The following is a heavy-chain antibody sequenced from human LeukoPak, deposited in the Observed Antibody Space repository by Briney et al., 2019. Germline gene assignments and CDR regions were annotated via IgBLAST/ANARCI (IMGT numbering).Heavy chain of an antibody. CDR2: IKQDGSEK. J-gene: IGHJ5*02. Sequence: PGGSLRLSCAASGFTFSSYWMSWVRQAPGKGLEWVANIKQDGSEKYYVDSVKGRFTISRDSAKNSLYLQMNSLRAEDTAVYYCARAPKGYQLWFDPWGQGTLVTVSS. V-gene: IGHV3-7*01. CDR1: GFTFSSYW. CDR3: ARAPKGYQLWFDP. D-gene: IGHD2-2*01.